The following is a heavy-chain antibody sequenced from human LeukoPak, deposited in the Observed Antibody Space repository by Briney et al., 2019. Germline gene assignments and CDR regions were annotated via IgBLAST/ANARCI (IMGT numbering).Heavy chain of an antibody. Sequence: PGGSLRLSCAASGFTFSSYGMKWVRQAPGKGLEWVSYISGSSSTIYYADSVKGRFTISRDNAKNSLYLHMHSLRAEDTAVYYCARQRAGFTVTTSDYWGQGTLVTVSS. CDR2: ISGSSSTI. J-gene: IGHJ4*02. CDR3: ARQRAGFTVTTSDY. D-gene: IGHD4-17*01. CDR1: GFTFSSYG. V-gene: IGHV3-48*01.